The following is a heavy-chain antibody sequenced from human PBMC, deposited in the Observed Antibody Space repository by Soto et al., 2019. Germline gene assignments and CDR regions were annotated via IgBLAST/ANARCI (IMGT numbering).Heavy chain of an antibody. Sequence: GGSLRLSCAASGFTFSSYAMHWVRQAPGKGLEWVAVISYDGSNKYYADSVKGRFTISRDNSKNTLYLQMNSLRAEDTAVYYWARGRAAAAPIWFDPWGQGTLVTVSS. D-gene: IGHD6-13*01. J-gene: IGHJ5*02. CDR2: ISYDGSNK. V-gene: IGHV3-30-3*01. CDR1: GFTFSSYA. CDR3: ARGRAAAAPIWFDP.